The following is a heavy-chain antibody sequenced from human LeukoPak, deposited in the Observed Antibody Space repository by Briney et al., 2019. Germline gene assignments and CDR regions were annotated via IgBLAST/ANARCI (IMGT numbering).Heavy chain of an antibody. CDR3: VRGDYGDYTLFDY. CDR2: IYSGGST. V-gene: IGHV3-53*01. Sequence: PGGSLRFSCAASGFTVNSNYMSWVRQAPGKGLEWVSVIYSGGSTYYADSVKGRFTISRDNSKNTLYLQMNSLRAEDTAVYYCVRGDYGDYTLFDYWGQGTLVAVSS. J-gene: IGHJ4*02. D-gene: IGHD4-17*01. CDR1: GFTVNSNY.